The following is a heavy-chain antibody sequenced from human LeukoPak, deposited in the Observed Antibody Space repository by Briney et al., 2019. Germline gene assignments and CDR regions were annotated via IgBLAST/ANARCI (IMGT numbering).Heavy chain of an antibody. D-gene: IGHD3-22*01. Sequence: GASVKVSCKASGYTFTGYYMHWVRQAPGQGLEWMGWINPNSGGTNYAQKFQGRVTMTRDTSISTAYMELSRLRSDDTAVYYCARDGSTYYYDSSGPFDYWGQGTLVTVSS. CDR1: GYTFTGYY. J-gene: IGHJ4*02. CDR3: ARDGSTYYYDSSGPFDY. CDR2: INPNSGGT. V-gene: IGHV1-2*02.